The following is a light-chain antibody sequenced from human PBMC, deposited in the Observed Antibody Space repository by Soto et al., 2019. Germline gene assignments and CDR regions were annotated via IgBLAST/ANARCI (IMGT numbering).Light chain of an antibody. CDR2: DAS. Sequence: EIVLTQSPATLSLSPGERATLSCSASQSINIYLAWYQHKPGQAPRLLIYDASNRATGIPARFSGSGSGTDFTLTISSLEPEDFAVYYCQQRANWPITFGQGTRLEIK. CDR3: QQRANWPIT. V-gene: IGKV3-11*01. CDR1: QSINIY. J-gene: IGKJ5*01.